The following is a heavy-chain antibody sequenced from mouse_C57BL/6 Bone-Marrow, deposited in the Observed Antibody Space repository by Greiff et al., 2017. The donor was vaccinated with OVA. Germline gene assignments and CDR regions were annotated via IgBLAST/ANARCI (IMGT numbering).Heavy chain of an antibody. CDR1: GYTFTSYW. CDR3: ARGGWLLNFDY. CDR2: IDPSDSYT. Sequence: QVQLQQPGAELVMPGASVKLSCKASGYTFTSYWMHWVKPRPGQGLEWIGEIDPSDSYTNYNQKFKGKSTLTVDKSSSTAYMQLSSLTSEDSAVYYCARGGWLLNFDYWGQGTTLTVSS. D-gene: IGHD2-3*01. V-gene: IGHV1-69*01. J-gene: IGHJ2*01.